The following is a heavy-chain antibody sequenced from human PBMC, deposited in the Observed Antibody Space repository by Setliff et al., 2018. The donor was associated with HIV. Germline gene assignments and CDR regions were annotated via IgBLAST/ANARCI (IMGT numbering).Heavy chain of an antibody. J-gene: IGHJ4*02. CDR3: ARDSGGYNYGFAVGSFDY. V-gene: IGHV4-39*07. CDR2: IYDSGHT. Sequence: PSETLSLTCTVSGDSIISSRNFWGWIRQPPGKGLEWIGNIYDSGHTFYNPSLKSRVAMSADTSKNQFSLKLTSVTAADSAVYYCARDSGGYNYGFAVGSFDYWGQGALVTVSS. CDR1: GDSIISSRNF. D-gene: IGHD5-18*01.